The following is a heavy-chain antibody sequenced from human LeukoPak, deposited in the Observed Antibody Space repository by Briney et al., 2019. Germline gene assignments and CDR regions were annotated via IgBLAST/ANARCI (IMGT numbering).Heavy chain of an antibody. Sequence: KPSETLSLTCTVSGVSISPYFWSWIRQLPGKGLEWIGYISYSGSTYYNSSLQSRVTISVDTSKSQFSLNLNSVTAADTAFYYCTRAPSMILPYYFDYWGQGILLTVSS. V-gene: IGHV4-59*01. J-gene: IGHJ4*02. CDR3: TRAPSMILPYYFDY. D-gene: IGHD3-22*01. CDR1: GVSISPYF. CDR2: ISYSGST.